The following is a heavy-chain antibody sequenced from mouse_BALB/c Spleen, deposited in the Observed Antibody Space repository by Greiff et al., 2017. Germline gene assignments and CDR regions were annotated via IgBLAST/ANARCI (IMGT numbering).Heavy chain of an antibody. CDR2: INPSTGYT. CDR3: ARSGYYGYAMDY. J-gene: IGHJ4*01. Sequence: QVQLKESGAELAKPGASVKMSCKASGYTFTSYWMHWVKQRPGQGLEWIGYINPSTGYTEYNQKFKDKATLTADKSSSTAYMQLSSLTSEDSAVYYCARSGYYGYAMDYWGQGTSVTVSS. CDR1: GYTFTSYW. D-gene: IGHD1-1*01. V-gene: IGHV1-7*01.